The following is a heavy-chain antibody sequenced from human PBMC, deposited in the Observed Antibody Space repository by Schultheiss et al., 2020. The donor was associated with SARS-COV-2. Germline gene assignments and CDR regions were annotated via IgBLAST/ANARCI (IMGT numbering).Heavy chain of an antibody. CDR1: GDSISNYY. J-gene: IGHJ4*02. CDR2: IYDSGKS. D-gene: IGHD3-3*01. V-gene: IGHV4-59*08. Sequence: SETLSLTCTVSGDSISNYYWSWIRQPPGKGLEWIGYIYDSGKSNYSPSLRSRVTISIDTSKNQLSLKLKFVTAADTAIYYCARGNDFVYFFDSWGQGTLVTVSS. CDR3: ARGNDFVYFFDS.